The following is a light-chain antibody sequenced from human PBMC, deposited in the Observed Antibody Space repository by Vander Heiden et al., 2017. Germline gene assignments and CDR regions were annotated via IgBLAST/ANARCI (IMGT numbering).Light chain of an antibody. CDR3: HQYGSPPRT. V-gene: IGKV3-20*01. CDR1: HSVSTNY. J-gene: IGKJ2*01. Sequence: EIVLTQSPDPLSLSPGERATLSCRARHSVSTNYLAWYQQRPGQAPRLLSFCASTRATGIPDRCSGSGSGTAFTLTSSRLEREDFAVYYCHQYGSPPRTFGQGTKLEIK. CDR2: CAS.